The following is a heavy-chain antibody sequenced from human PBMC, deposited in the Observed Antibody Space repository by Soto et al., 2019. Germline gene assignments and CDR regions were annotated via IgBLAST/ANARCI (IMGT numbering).Heavy chain of an antibody. CDR2: INSDGSST. J-gene: IGHJ3*02. V-gene: IGHV3-74*01. CDR1: GFTFSSYC. Sequence: GGSLRLSCAASGFTFSSYCMHWVRQAPGKGLVWVSRINSDGSSTSYADSVKGRFTISRDNAKNTLYLQMNSLRAEDTAVYYCARVTETMIVDSDAFDIWGQGTMVTVSS. D-gene: IGHD3-22*01. CDR3: ARVTETMIVDSDAFDI.